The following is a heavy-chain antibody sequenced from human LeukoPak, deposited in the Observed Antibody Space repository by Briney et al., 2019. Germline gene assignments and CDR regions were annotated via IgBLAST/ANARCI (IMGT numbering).Heavy chain of an antibody. CDR2: ISGSGGST. D-gene: IGHD6-19*01. J-gene: IGHJ4*02. V-gene: IGHV3-23*01. CDR3: AKGSSGWCLSYFDY. Sequence: GGSLRLSCAASGFTFSSYAMSWVPRAPGKGLEGVSAISGSGGSTYYADSVKGRFTISRDNSKNTLYLQMNSLRAEDTAVYYCAKGSSGWCLSYFDYWGQGTLVTVSS. CDR1: GFTFSSYA.